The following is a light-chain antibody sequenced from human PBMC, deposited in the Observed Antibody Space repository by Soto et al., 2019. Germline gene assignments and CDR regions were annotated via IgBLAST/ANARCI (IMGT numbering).Light chain of an antibody. Sequence: EMVLTQSPATLSLSPGERATLSCRASQSVSSYLAWYQQKPGQAPRLLIYDASNRATGIPARFSGSGSGTDFTLTISSLEREDFAVYYCQQRSNWHTFGPGTKVDIK. CDR1: QSVSSY. CDR3: QQRSNWHT. CDR2: DAS. J-gene: IGKJ3*01. V-gene: IGKV3-11*01.